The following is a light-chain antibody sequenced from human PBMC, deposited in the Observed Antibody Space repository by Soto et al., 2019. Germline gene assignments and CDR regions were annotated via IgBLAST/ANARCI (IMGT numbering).Light chain of an antibody. J-gene: IGKJ4*01. CDR2: AAS. CDR3: QQSKIFPLS. V-gene: IGKV1D-12*01. CDR1: QDIGSW. Sequence: DIQMTQSPSSVSASLGDRVTITCRASQDIGSWLAWYQQKPGKAHKLLIYAASSLQSGVPSRFSGSGSGRDSTLSITGLPPEDFASYYCQQSKIFPLSFGGGTTVEIK.